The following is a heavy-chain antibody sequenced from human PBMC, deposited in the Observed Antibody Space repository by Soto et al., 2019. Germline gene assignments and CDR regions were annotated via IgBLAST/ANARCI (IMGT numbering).Heavy chain of an antibody. CDR2: IIPMYGMP. D-gene: IGHD2-2*02. CDR1: GGTFSSYA. V-gene: IGHV1-69*13. Sequence: SVKVSWKASGGTFSSYAVSWVRQAPGQGLEWVGEIIPMYGMPNLAHRFQGRVTVTADESTSTVYMEVSSLRSEDTAIYYCARVKENCSTTSCYKFFDFWGQGTLVTVSS. CDR3: ARVKENCSTTSCYKFFDF. J-gene: IGHJ4*02.